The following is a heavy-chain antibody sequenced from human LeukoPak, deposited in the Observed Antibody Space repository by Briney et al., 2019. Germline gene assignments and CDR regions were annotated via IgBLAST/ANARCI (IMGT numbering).Heavy chain of an antibody. D-gene: IGHD3-10*01. Sequence: PGGSLRLSCAASGFTFSGFAMHWVRQASGKGLEWVGRIRSKAHSYATVYAASVKGRFTISRDDSKNTAYLQMNSLTTEDTAVYYCTRLTLDTSGGSGGYWGQGTLVTVSS. CDR2: IRSKAHSYAT. CDR3: TRLTLDTSGGSGGY. V-gene: IGHV3-73*01. CDR1: GFTFSGFA. J-gene: IGHJ4*02.